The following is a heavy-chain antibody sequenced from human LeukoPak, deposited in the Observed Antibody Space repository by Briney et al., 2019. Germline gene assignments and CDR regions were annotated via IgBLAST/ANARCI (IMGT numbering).Heavy chain of an antibody. CDR1: GYTFTGYY. CDR2: INPNSGGT. D-gene: IGHD1-7*01. Sequence: ASVKVSCKASGYTFTGYYMHWVRQAPGQGLEWMGWINPNSGGTNYAQKFQGRVTMTRDTSISTAYMELSRLRSDDTAVYYCARNLRTTESNGISYWGQGTLVTVSS. CDR3: ARNLRTTESNGISY. J-gene: IGHJ4*02. V-gene: IGHV1-2*02.